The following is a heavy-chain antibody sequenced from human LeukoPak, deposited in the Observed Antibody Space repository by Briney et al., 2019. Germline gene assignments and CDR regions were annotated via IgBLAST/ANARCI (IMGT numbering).Heavy chain of an antibody. CDR2: IYTSGST. Sequence: SETLSLTCTVSGVSISSYYWSWIRQPAGKGLEWIGRIYTSGSTNYNPSLKSRVTMSVDTSKNQFSLKLSSVTAADTAVYYCARDLGGRYCSSTSCYDQNWFDPWGQGTLVTVSS. CDR3: ARDLGGRYCSSTSCYDQNWFDP. D-gene: IGHD2-2*01. J-gene: IGHJ5*02. CDR1: GVSISSYY. V-gene: IGHV4-4*07.